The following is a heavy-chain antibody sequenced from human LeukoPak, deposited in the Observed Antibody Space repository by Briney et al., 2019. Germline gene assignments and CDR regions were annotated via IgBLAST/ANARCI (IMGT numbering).Heavy chain of an antibody. CDR2: INPGDSDT. V-gene: IGHV5-51*01. Sequence: GESLKISCKGPGYTFRTYWIAWVRQMPGKGLEWMGIINPGDSDTRYSPSFQGQVTISADESTTTAYLQWSSLKASDTAMYYCARHRAAGGSYYYGADVWGQGTTVTVSS. J-gene: IGHJ6*02. CDR1: GYTFRTYW. CDR3: ARHRAAGGSYYYGADV. D-gene: IGHD6-13*01.